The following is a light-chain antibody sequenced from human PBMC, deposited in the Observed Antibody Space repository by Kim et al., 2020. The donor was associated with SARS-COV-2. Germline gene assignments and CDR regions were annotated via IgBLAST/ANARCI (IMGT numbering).Light chain of an antibody. J-gene: IGKJ1*01. CDR2: AAF. V-gene: IGKV1-39*01. Sequence: ASVGDRVTITCRASQGISTYLNWYQQKPGEAPKLLIYAAFSLQSGAPSRFSGSGSGTDFTLTISSLQPEDFATYYCQQTYSTPRTFGQGTKVDIK. CDR3: QQTYSTPRT. CDR1: QGISTY.